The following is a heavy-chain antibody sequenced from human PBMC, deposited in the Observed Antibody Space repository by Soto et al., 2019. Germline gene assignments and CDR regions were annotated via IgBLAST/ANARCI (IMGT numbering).Heavy chain of an antibody. CDR2: IDPSDSQT. D-gene: IGHD3-22*01. CDR3: ARQIYDSDTGPNFQYYFDS. V-gene: IGHV5-10-1*01. Sequence: PGESLKISCNGSGYSFAGCWITWVRQKPGKGLEWMGRIDPSDSQTHYSPSFRGHVTISATKSITTVFLQWSSLRASDTAMYYCARQIYDSDTGPNFQYYFDSWGQGTPVTVSS. CDR1: GYSFAGCW. J-gene: IGHJ4*02.